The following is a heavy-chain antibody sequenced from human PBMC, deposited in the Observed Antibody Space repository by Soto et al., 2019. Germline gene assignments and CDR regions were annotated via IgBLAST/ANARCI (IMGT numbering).Heavy chain of an antibody. J-gene: IGHJ6*02. D-gene: IGHD6-6*01. CDR3: ARDSYSSSSGLNYYYGMDV. Sequence: ASVKVSCKASGYTFTSYDINWVRQAPGQGXEWMGWISCYNGDTNYAQKLQGRVTLTTDTSTSTAYMELRSLTYDDTAVYYCARDSYSSSSGLNYYYGMDVWGQGTTVTVSS. CDR1: GYTFTSYD. CDR2: ISCYNGDT. V-gene: IGHV1-18*01.